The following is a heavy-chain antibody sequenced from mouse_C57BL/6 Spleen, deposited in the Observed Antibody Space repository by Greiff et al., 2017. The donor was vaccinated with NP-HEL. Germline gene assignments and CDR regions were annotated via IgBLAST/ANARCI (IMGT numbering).Heavy chain of an antibody. J-gene: IGHJ1*03. V-gene: IGHV1-72*01. Sequence: QVQLKQPGAELVKPGASVKLSCKASGYTFTSYWMHWVKQRPGRGLEWIGRIDPNSGGTKYNEKFKSKATLTVDKPSSTAYMQLSSLTSEDSAVYYCARNPLYYGNWYFDVWGTGTTVTVSS. CDR3: ARNPLYYGNWYFDV. CDR2: IDPNSGGT. D-gene: IGHD2-1*01. CDR1: GYTFTSYW.